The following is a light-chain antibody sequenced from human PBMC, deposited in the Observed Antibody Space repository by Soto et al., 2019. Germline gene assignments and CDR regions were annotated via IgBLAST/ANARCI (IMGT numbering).Light chain of an antibody. CDR1: QSISSW. Sequence: DIQMTQSPSTLSASVGDRVTITCRASQSISSWLAWYHQKPGKAPKPLIYKASSLESGVPSRFSGSGSGTEFTLTISSLQPDDFATYYCQQYNSYPFTFGPGTKVDIK. V-gene: IGKV1-5*03. CDR3: QQYNSYPFT. J-gene: IGKJ3*01. CDR2: KAS.